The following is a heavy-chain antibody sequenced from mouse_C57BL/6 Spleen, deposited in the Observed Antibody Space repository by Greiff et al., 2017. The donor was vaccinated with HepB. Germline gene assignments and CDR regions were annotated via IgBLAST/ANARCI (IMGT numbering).Heavy chain of an antibody. CDR2: IYPSDSET. V-gene: IGHV1-61*01. J-gene: IGHJ3*01. D-gene: IGHD2-2*01. CDR3: ARGLMVTTSAY. CDR1: GYTFTSYW. Sequence: VQLQQPGAELVRPGSSVKLSCKASGYTFTSYWMDWVKQRPGQGLEWIGNIYPSDSETHYNQKFKDKATLTVDKSSSTAYMQLSSLTSEDSAVYYCARGLMVTTSAYWGQGTLVTVSA.